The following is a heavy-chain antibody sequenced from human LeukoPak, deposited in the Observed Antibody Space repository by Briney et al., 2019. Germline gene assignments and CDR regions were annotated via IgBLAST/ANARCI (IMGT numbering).Heavy chain of an antibody. D-gene: IGHD5-12*01. J-gene: IGHJ4*02. CDR2: ISYDGSNK. CDR1: GFIFSNAW. V-gene: IGHV3-30*18. Sequence: PGGSLRLSCAASGFIFSNAWMSWVRQAPGKGLEWVAVISYDGSNKYYALSVKGRFTISRDNSKNTLYLQMSSLRAEDTAVYYCAKDLEATTRGFDYWGQGSRVTVSS. CDR3: AKDLEATTRGFDY.